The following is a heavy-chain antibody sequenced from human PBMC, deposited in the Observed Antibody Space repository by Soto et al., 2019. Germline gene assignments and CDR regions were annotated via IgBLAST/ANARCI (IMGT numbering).Heavy chain of an antibody. V-gene: IGHV3-30*18. J-gene: IGHJ4*02. CDR3: AKTEYYYDSSGYYFESGYFDY. CDR2: ISYDGSNK. D-gene: IGHD3-22*01. CDR1: GFTFSSYG. Sequence: GSLRLSCAASGFTFSSYGMHWVRQAPGKGLEWVAVISYDGSNKYYAESVKGRFTISRDNSKNTLYLQMNSLRAEDTAVYYCAKTEYYYDSSGYYFESGYFDYWGQGTLVTVSS.